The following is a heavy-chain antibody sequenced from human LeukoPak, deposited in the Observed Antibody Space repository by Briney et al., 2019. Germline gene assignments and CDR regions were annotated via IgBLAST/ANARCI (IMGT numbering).Heavy chain of an antibody. CDR1: GFTVSNDY. J-gene: IGHJ4*02. Sequence: GGSLRLSCAVSGFTVSNDYMSWVRQAPGMGLEWVSVIYGGGDTYYADSVRGRFTISRDNFDNTLFLQMDSLRPEDTAVYYCTRLLPSSHHFFDSWGQGTPVTVSS. V-gene: IGHV3-53*01. D-gene: IGHD6-6*01. CDR2: IYGGGDT. CDR3: TRLLPSSHHFFDS.